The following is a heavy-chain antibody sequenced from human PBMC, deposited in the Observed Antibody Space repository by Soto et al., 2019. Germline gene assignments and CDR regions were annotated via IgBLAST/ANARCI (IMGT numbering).Heavy chain of an antibody. CDR1: GFTFSSYS. V-gene: IGHV3-48*01. D-gene: IGHD3-10*01. Sequence: GSLRLSCAASGFTFSSYSMNWVRQAPGKGLEWVSCISSSSSTIYYADSVKGRFTISRDNAKNSLYLQMNSLRAEDTAVYYCARDSVLLWFGETQPFDYWGQGP. J-gene: IGHJ4*02. CDR2: ISSSSSTI. CDR3: ARDSVLLWFGETQPFDY.